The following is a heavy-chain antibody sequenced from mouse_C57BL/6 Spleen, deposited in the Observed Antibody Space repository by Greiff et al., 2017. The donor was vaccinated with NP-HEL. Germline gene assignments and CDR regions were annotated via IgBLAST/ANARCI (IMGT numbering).Heavy chain of an antibody. CDR2: IDPSDSET. Sequence: QVQLQQSGAELVRPGSSVKLSCKASGYTFTSYWMHWVKQRPIQGLEWIGNIDPSDSETHYNQKFKDKATLTVDKSSSTAYMQLSSLTSEDSAVYYCARAPYYYGSSYEYYAMDYWGQGTSVTVSS. V-gene: IGHV1-52*01. CDR1: GYTFTSYW. CDR3: ARAPYYYGSSYEYYAMDY. J-gene: IGHJ4*01. D-gene: IGHD1-1*01.